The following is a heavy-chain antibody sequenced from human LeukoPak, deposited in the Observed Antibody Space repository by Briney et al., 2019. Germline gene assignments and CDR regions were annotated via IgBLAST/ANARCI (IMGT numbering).Heavy chain of an antibody. Sequence: GGSLRLSCAASGFTFSSYSMNWVRQAPGKGLEWVSYISSSSGTIYYADSVKGRFTISRDNAKNSLYLQMNSLRAEDTAVYYCARERVGVAEGGYYYYYMDVWGKGTTVTVSS. D-gene: IGHD2-15*01. CDR1: GFTFSSYS. CDR2: ISSSSGTI. J-gene: IGHJ6*03. CDR3: ARERVGVAEGGYYYYYMDV. V-gene: IGHV3-48*04.